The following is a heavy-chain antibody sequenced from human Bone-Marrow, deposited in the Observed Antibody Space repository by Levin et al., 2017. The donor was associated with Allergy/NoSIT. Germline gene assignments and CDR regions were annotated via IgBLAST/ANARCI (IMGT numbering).Heavy chain of an antibody. CDR1: GYTLSELS. CDR2: FDHEDGET. J-gene: IGHJ4*02. D-gene: IGHD3-10*01. CDR3: ATDRSTQITMIQGFFFDS. V-gene: IGHV1-24*01. Sequence: PGESLKISCKVSGYTLSELSLHWVRQAPGKGLEWMGGFDHEDGETIYAQKFQGRVTMTEDTSTDTAHMELSSLRSEDTAVYYCATDRSTQITMIQGFFFDSWGQGTLVTVSS.